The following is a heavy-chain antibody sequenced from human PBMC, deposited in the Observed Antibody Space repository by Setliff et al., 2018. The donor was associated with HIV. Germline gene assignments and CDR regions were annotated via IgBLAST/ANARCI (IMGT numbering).Heavy chain of an antibody. CDR3: ARVRSGYYSNDWFDP. Sequence: GGSLRLSCAASGFTFSNAWMNWVRQAPGKGLEWVGRIKSKTDGGTTDYAAPVKGRFTISRDDSKNTLYLQMNSLRAEDTAVYYCARVRSGYYSNDWFDPWGQGTLVTVSS. V-gene: IGHV3-15*01. CDR1: GFTFSNAW. CDR2: IKSKTDGGTT. J-gene: IGHJ5*02. D-gene: IGHD3-22*01.